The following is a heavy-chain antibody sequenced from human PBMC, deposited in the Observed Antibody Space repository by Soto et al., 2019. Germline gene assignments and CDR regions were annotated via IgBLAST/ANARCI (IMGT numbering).Heavy chain of an antibody. CDR2: INPKTGVT. CDR3: ARDGERFLEWLLPRIDY. Sequence: ASVKVSCKASGYTFTGYYIHWVRQAPGQGLEWIGWINPKTGVTKYSQKFQGRVTVTRDTSISTGYMELSRLRSDDTAVYYCARDGERFLEWLLPRIDYWGQGTLVTVSS. CDR1: GYTFTGYY. D-gene: IGHD3-3*01. V-gene: IGHV1-2*02. J-gene: IGHJ4*02.